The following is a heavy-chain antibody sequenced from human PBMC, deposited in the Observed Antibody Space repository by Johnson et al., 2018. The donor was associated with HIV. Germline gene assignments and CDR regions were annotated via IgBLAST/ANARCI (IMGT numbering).Heavy chain of an antibody. J-gene: IGHJ3*02. D-gene: IGHD3-10*01. CDR1: GFTFSSYD. Sequence: VQLVESGGGLVQPGGSLRLSCAASGFTFSSYDMHWVRQAPGKGLEWVSLISWDGGSTYYADSVKGRFTISRDNSKNSLYLQMNSLRAEDTALYYCAKDIVYYGSGFDAFDIWGQGTMVTVSS. V-gene: IGHV3-43D*03. CDR3: AKDIVYYGSGFDAFDI. CDR2: ISWDGGST.